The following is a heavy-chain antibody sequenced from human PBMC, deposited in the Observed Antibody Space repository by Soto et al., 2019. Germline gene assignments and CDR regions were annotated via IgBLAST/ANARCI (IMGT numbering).Heavy chain of an antibody. CDR3: ARIRYGDNVDD. J-gene: IGHJ4*02. D-gene: IGHD4-17*01. CDR2: LNPNSGNT. CDR1: GYTFTCYG. Sequence: GQLVPSGAAVKNPGASLKVSCMASGYTFTCYGITCVRQATGKGLEWMGWLNPNSGNTGYAQKLQDRVTMTRNTSNSTAYMELSSLRSEDTAVYYCARIRYGDNVDDWGEGTMVTVSS. V-gene: IGHV1-8*01.